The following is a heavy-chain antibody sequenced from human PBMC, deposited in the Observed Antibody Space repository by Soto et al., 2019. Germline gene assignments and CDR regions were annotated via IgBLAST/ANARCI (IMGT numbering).Heavy chain of an antibody. CDR2: IYWDDDK. CDR3: AHDSSKWYGFDY. V-gene: IGHV2-5*02. D-gene: IGHD6-13*01. CDR1: GFSLSTRGVG. Sequence: QITLNEYGPTLVKPTETLTLTCTFSGFSLSTRGVGVGWIRQPPGKALEWLALIYWDDDKRYSPSLKTRLTITKDTSKNQVVLTMTNMDPVDTATYYCAHDSSKWYGFDYWGQGTLVTVSS. J-gene: IGHJ4*02.